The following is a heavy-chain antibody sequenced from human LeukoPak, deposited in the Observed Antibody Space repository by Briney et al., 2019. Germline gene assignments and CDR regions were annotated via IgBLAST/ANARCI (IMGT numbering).Heavy chain of an antibody. J-gene: IGHJ4*02. D-gene: IGHD2-21*01. V-gene: IGHV4-59*01. CDR3: ARDGDYSFDD. Sequence: SGTLSLTCTVSRGSISSFYWSWVRQPPGKGLEGMASIYYSGSTNYNPSLKSRVTISLDTSKNQFSLTLSSVTAADTAVYYCARDGDYSFDDWGQGTLVTVSS. CDR2: IYYSGST. CDR1: RGSISSFY.